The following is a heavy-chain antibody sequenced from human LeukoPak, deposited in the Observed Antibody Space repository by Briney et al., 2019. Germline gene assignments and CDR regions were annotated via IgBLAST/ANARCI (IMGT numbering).Heavy chain of an antibody. D-gene: IGHD3-22*01. J-gene: IGHJ3*02. V-gene: IGHV3-30*18. CDR1: GFTFSSYG. CDR3: AKGFSSGPWDACDI. CDR2: ISYDGSKK. Sequence: GGSLRLSCAASGFTFSSYGMHWVRQAPGKGLEWVAVISYDGSKKYYADSVKGRFTISRDSSKNMLYLQMNSLRVEDTVVYYCAKGFSSGPWDACDIWGQGTMVTVSS.